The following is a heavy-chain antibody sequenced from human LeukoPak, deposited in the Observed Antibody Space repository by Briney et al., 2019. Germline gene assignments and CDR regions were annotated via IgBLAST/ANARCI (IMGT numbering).Heavy chain of an antibody. J-gene: IGHJ4*02. D-gene: IGHD3-10*01. V-gene: IGHV4-59*12. CDR2: IYYSGST. Sequence: PSETLSLTCTVSGGSISSYYWSWIRQPPGKGLEWIGYIYYSGSTNYNPSLKSRVTISVDTSKNQFSLKLSSVTAADTAVYYCARDLGSMVRGPFDYWGQGTLVTVSS. CDR3: ARDLGSMVRGPFDY. CDR1: GGSISSYY.